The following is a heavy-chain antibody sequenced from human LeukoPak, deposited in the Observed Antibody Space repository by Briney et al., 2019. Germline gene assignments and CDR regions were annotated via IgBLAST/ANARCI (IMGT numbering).Heavy chain of an antibody. Sequence: GGSLRLSCEASGFIFRNYAMNWVRQAPGKGLEWVASISGTGGSTFYADFAKGRFIISRDNSKDTLSLQLNSLTGTDTALYFCAKGSVAIPQFFKSWGRGILVTVSS. V-gene: IGHV3-23*01. CDR3: AKGSVAIPQFFKS. CDR2: ISGTGGST. CDR1: GFIFRNYA. J-gene: IGHJ4*02. D-gene: IGHD2-21*01.